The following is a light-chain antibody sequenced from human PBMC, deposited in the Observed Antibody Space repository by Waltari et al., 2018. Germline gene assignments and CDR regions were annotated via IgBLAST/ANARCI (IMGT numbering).Light chain of an antibody. Sequence: QSVLTQPPSVSAAPGQKVTISCSGSSSNIGNYYVSWYHQRPGAAPNLLIYANNRRPSGIPDRFSASKSGTSATLGITGLQIGDEADYYCATWDNSLTDVVFGGGTKLTVL. V-gene: IGLV1-51*01. CDR3: ATWDNSLTDVV. CDR2: ANN. J-gene: IGLJ2*01. CDR1: SSNIGNYY.